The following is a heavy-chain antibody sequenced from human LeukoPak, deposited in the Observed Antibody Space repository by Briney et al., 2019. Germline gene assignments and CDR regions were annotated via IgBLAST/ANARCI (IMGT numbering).Heavy chain of an antibody. J-gene: IGHJ4*02. CDR2: LSGSGAGT. V-gene: IGHV3-23*01. D-gene: IGHD6-19*01. CDR1: GFTFTTYS. Sequence: GGSLRLSCEASGFTFTTYSMIWVGQVPGKGLEWVLGLSGSGAGTYYADSVKGRFTISRDNSKNTLFLQMNSLRAEDTAVYYCVKGSLYSSGCCDYWGQGTLVTVSA. CDR3: VKGSLYSSGCCDY.